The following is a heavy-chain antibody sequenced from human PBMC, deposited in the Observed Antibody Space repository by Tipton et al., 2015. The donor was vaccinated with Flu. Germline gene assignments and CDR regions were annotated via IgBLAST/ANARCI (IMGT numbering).Heavy chain of an antibody. J-gene: IGHJ6*02. CDR2: ISGSGRNT. V-gene: IGHV3-23*01. D-gene: IGHD2-15*01. Sequence: GSLRLSCAASGFTFSSYAMTWVRQAPGKGLEWVSSISGSGRNTYTADSVKGRFTISRDNSKNTLYLQMNSLRAEDTAVYYCAKGQHLLPGGYGMDVWGQGTTVTVSS. CDR3: AKGQHLLPGGYGMDV. CDR1: GFTFSSYA.